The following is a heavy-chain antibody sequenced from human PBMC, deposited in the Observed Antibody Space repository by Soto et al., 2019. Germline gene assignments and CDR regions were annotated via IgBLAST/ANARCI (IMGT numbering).Heavy chain of an antibody. D-gene: IGHD6-19*01. CDR2: IWDDGSNK. V-gene: IGHV3-33*01. CDR1: GFKFSTYA. CDR3: ARDLGGSPTGYSSGWPIDY. Sequence: QVQLVESGGGVVQPGRSLRLSCAASGFKFSTYAMYWVRQAPVKGLERVAVIWDDGSNKYYADSVKGRFTISRDNSKNTLYLQINSLRAEDTAVYYCARDLGGSPTGYSSGWPIDYWGQGTLVTVSS. J-gene: IGHJ4*02.